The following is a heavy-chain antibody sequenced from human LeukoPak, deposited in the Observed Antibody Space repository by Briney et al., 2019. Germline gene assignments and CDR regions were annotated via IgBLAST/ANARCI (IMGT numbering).Heavy chain of an antibody. D-gene: IGHD1-26*01. Sequence: SETLSLTCTVSGGSISSYYWSWIRQPPGKGLEWIGYIYYSGSTNYNPSLKSRVTISVDTSKNQFSLKPSSVTAADTAVYYCARGSVGSYSDYWGQGTLVTVSS. J-gene: IGHJ4*02. CDR2: IYYSGST. CDR1: GGSISSYY. CDR3: ARGSVGSYSDY. V-gene: IGHV4-59*01.